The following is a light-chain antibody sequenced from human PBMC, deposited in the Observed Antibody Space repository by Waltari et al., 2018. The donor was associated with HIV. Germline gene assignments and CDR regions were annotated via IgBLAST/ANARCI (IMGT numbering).Light chain of an antibody. J-gene: IGKJ2*01. CDR2: AAS. V-gene: IGKV1-12*01. CDR1: QFISTS. CDR3: QQAYSFPHT. Sequence: DIQMTQSPSSMSASVGDRVTITCRASQFISTSLAWYQQRPSRAPKLLIFAASRLQSGVPSRFSGGGSGTQFTLTINRLQPEDLATYYCQQAYSFPHTFGRGP.